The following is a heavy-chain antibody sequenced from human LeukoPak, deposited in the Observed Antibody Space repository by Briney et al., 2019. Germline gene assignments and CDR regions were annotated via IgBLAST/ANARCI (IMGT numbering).Heavy chain of an antibody. CDR3: ARDLWGSYRYPFDY. CDR1: GFTFSSYA. D-gene: IGHD3-16*02. J-gene: IGHJ4*02. CDR2: ISGSGGST. Sequence: PGGSLRLSCAASGFTFSSYAMSWVRQAPGKGLEWVSAISGSGGSTYYADSVKGRFTISRDNSKNTLYLQMNSQRPDDTAVYYCARDLWGSYRYPFDYWGQGTLVTVSS. V-gene: IGHV3-23*01.